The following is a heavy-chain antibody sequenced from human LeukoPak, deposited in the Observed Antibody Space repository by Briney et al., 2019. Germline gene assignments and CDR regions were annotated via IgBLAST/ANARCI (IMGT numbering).Heavy chain of an antibody. D-gene: IGHD2-21*02. CDR1: GGSLSGYY. V-gene: IGHV4-34*01. Sequence: SQILSLTCAVYGGSLSGYYWSWIRQPPGKGLEWIGEINHSGSTDYNTSLTSRVTISVGTSKNQFSLKLSSVTAADTAVYYCARHRRGVVVTARNRCFDVWGRGTLVTVSS. CDR3: ARHRRGVVVTARNRCFDV. J-gene: IGHJ2*01. CDR2: INHSGST.